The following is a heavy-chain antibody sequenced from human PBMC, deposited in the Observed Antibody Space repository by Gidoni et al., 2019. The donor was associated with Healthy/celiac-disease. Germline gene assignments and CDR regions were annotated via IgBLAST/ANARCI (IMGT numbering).Heavy chain of an antibody. CDR1: CGSCSAYY. CDR3: ARDLDSSGYYYSDAFDI. D-gene: IGHD3-22*01. J-gene: IGHJ3*02. CDR2: INNSGST. V-gene: IGHV4-34*01. Sequence: QVQLQLWGAGLLKPSETLSLTCAVYCGSCSAYYWCGILQPRGKGLEGSGKINNSGSTTYNPSLKSRVTISIDTSKKQFSLKLSSVTAADAAVYYCARDLDSSGYYYSDAFDIWGQGTMVTVSS.